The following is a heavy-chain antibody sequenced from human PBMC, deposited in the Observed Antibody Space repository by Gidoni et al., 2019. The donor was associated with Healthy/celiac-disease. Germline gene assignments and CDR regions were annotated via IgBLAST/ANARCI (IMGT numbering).Heavy chain of an antibody. Sequence: EVQLVESGGGLVQPGGSLRLSCAASGFPFSSYWMHWVRQAPGKGLVWVSRINSDGSSTRYADSVKGRFTISRDNAKNTLYLQMNSLRAEDTAVYYCARGVPGGNSVSFWGQGTLVTVSS. CDR2: INSDGSST. CDR1: GFPFSSYW. J-gene: IGHJ4*02. D-gene: IGHD2-21*02. V-gene: IGHV3-74*01. CDR3: ARGVPGGNSVSF.